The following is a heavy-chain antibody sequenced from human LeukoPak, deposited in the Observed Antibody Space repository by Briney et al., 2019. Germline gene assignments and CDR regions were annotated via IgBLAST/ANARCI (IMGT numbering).Heavy chain of an antibody. Sequence: GGSLRLSGAASGFTFSSYLMHWVRQAPGKGLVWVSRINSDGSSTSYADSVKGRFTISRDNAENTLYLQMNSLRAEDTAVYYCARGIAAFDYWGQGTLVTVSS. J-gene: IGHJ4*02. V-gene: IGHV3-74*01. CDR1: GFTFSSYL. CDR2: INSDGSST. CDR3: ARGIAAFDY. D-gene: IGHD6-6*01.